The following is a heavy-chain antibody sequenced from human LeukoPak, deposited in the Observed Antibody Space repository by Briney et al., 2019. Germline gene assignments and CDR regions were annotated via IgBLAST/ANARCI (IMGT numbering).Heavy chain of an antibody. D-gene: IGHD1-1*01. V-gene: IGHV1-2*02. CDR1: GYTFTGYY. J-gene: IGHJ3*02. CDR2: INPRSGDT. Sequence: ASVKVSCKASGYTFTGYYMHWVRQAPGQRLEWMGWINPRSGDTKYAQKFQGRVTMTRDTSISTAHMELTSLRSDDTAVYYCASHLLSLQQLVLGDASDIWGPGTMVTVSS. CDR3: ASHLLSLQQLVLGDASDI.